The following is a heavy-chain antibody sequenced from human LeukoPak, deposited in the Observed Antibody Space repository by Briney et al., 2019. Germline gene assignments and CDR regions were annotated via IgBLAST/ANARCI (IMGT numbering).Heavy chain of an antibody. Sequence: PGGSLRLSCAASGFTFSSYGMHWVRQAPGKGLEWVAFIRYDGSNKYYADSVKGRFTISRDNSKNTLYLQMNSLRAEDTAVYYCARDPADSYELTPRGYYMDVWGKGTTVTVSS. CDR2: IRYDGSNK. D-gene: IGHD5-18*01. V-gene: IGHV3-30*02. CDR3: ARDPADSYELTPRGYYMDV. J-gene: IGHJ6*03. CDR1: GFTFSSYG.